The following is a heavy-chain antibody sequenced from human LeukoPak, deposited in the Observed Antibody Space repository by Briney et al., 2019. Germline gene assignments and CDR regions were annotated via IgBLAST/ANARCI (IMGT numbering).Heavy chain of an antibody. CDR3: ARGVGVVRYYYYMDV. CDR2: ISSSSSTI. CDR1: GFTFSSYS. D-gene: IGHD3-3*01. Sequence: GGSLRLSCAASGFTFSSYSMNWVRQAPGKGLEWVSYISSSSSTIYYADSVKGRFTISRDNAKNSLYLQMNSLRAEDTAVYYCARGVGVVRYYYYMDVWGKGTTVTVSS. V-gene: IGHV3-48*04. J-gene: IGHJ6*03.